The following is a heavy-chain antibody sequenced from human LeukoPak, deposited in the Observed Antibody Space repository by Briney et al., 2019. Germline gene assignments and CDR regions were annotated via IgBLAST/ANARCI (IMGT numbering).Heavy chain of an antibody. V-gene: IGHV1-2*02. CDR2: INPNSGGT. Sequence: ASVKVSCKASGYTFTGYYMHWVRQAPGQGLEWMGWINPNSGGTNYAQKFQGRVTMTRDTSISTAYMVLSRLRSDDTAVYYCARSPGGNARTWLDYWGQGTLVTVSS. CDR3: ARSPGGNARTWLDY. D-gene: IGHD4-23*01. CDR1: GYTFTGYY. J-gene: IGHJ4*02.